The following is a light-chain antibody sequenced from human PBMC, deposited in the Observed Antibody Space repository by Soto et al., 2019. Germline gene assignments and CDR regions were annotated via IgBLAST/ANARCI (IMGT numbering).Light chain of an antibody. CDR1: HRVSSY. CDR3: QQYNNWPLT. J-gene: IGKJ4*01. CDR2: ATS. V-gene: IGKV3-15*01. Sequence: EIVMTQSPATLSVSPGERATLSCRASHRVSSYLAWYQQKPGQSPRLLIYATSTRATGIPARFSGSGSGTDFTRTISSLQSEDFAVYYWQQYNNWPLTFGGGTKVEIK.